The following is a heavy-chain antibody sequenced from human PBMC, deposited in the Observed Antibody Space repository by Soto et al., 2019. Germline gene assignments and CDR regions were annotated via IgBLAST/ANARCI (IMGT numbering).Heavy chain of an antibody. Sequence: PSETLSLTCTVSGGSISSSSYYWGWIRQPPGKGLEWIGSIYYSGSTYYNPSLKSRVTISVDTSKNQFSLKLSSVTAADTAVYYCARHSTTVTTGDFDYWGQGTLVTVSS. J-gene: IGHJ4*02. CDR1: GGSISSSSYY. CDR2: IYYSGST. V-gene: IGHV4-39*01. CDR3: ARHSTTVTTGDFDY. D-gene: IGHD4-17*01.